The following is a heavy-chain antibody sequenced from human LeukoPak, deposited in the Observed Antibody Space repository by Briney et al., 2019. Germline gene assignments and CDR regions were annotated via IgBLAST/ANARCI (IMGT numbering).Heavy chain of an antibody. J-gene: IGHJ5*02. D-gene: IGHD2-15*01. CDR2: IYYSGST. CDR1: GGSISSGDYY. CDR3: ARGEGYCSGGSCYGWFDP. Sequence: SQTLSLTCTVSGGSISSGDYYWSWPRQPPGTGLEWIGYIYYSGSTYYNPSLKSRVTISVDTSKNQFSLKLSSVTAADTAVYYCARGEGYCSGGSCYGWFDPWGQGTLVTVSS. V-gene: IGHV4-30-4*08.